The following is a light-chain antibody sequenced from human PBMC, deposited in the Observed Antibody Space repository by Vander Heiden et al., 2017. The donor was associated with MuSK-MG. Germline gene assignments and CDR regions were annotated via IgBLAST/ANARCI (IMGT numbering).Light chain of an antibody. Sequence: QSALTQPASVSGSPGQMITISCTGTSSDVGGYNFVFWYQHHPGKAPKLMILEVSNRPSGVSNRFSGSKSGNTASLTISGLQPEDEADYDCSSWTSSRTYVFGTGTKVTGL. CDR1: SSDVGGYNF. V-gene: IGLV2-14*01. J-gene: IGLJ1*01. CDR3: SSWTSSRTYV. CDR2: EVS.